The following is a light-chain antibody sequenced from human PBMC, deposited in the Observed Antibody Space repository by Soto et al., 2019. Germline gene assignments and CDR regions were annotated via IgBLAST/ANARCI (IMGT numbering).Light chain of an antibody. CDR2: DVT. V-gene: IGLV2-14*01. CDR3: SSYTSISTYV. CDR1: SSDVGGYNF. J-gene: IGLJ1*01. Sequence: QSALTQPASVSGSPGQSITISCTGTSSDVGGYNFVSWYQPHPDKAPKLMIYDVTNRPSGVSNRFSGAKSGNTASLTISGLQAEDEADYYCSSYTSISTYVFGTGTKLTGL.